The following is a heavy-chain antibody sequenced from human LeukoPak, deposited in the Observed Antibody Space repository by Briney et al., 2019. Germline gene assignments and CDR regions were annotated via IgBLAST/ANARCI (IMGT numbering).Heavy chain of an antibody. CDR2: VSYSGTT. CDR3: ARGRAGRGYSYVIYYYYYMDV. Sequence: PSETPSLTCSVAGGSMNSYDNYWAWIRQSPGKGLEWIGSVSYSGTTYYNPSLKSRVTISVDTSKNQFSLKLSSVTAADTAVYYCARGRAGRGYSYVIYYYYYMDVWGKGTTVTVSS. D-gene: IGHD5-18*01. CDR1: GGSMNSYDNY. J-gene: IGHJ6*03. V-gene: IGHV4-39*07.